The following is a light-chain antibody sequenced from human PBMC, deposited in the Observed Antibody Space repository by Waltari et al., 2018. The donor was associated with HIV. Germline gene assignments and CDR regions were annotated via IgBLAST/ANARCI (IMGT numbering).Light chain of an antibody. V-gene: IGKV1-9*01. CDR3: QQLNSYLTWT. CDR2: AAS. J-gene: IGKJ1*01. CDR1: QGISSY. Sequence: DIQLTQSPSSLSASVGDRVTITCRASQGISSYLAWYQQKPGKAPKLLIYAASTLQSGVPSRFSVSGSGTEVTLTISSLQPEDFATYYCQQLNSYLTWTFGQGTKVEIK.